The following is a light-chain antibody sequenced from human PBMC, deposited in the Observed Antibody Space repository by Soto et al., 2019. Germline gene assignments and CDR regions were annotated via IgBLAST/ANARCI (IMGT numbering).Light chain of an antibody. CDR1: SSNIGAGYD. Sequence: QSVLTQPPSVSGAPGQRVTISCTGSSSNIGAGYDVHWYQQVPGTAPKLLIYGNTNRPSGVPDRFSGSKSGTPASLAITGLQAEDEADYYCQSYDSSLSAVFGGGTQLTVL. CDR2: GNT. V-gene: IGLV1-40*01. J-gene: IGLJ7*01. CDR3: QSYDSSLSAV.